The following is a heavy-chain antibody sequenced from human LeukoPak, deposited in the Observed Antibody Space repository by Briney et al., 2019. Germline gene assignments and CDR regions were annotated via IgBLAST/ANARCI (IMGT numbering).Heavy chain of an antibody. D-gene: IGHD3-22*01. CDR2: INPNSGGT. Sequence: ASVKVSCKASGYTFTGYYMHWVRQAPGQGLEWMGWINPNSGGTNYAQKFQGWVTMTRDTSISTAYMELSRLRSEDTAVYYCARDLGEDYYDSSGYSQWGQGTLVTVSS. CDR1: GYTFTGYY. V-gene: IGHV1-2*04. CDR3: ARDLGEDYYDSSGYSQ. J-gene: IGHJ4*02.